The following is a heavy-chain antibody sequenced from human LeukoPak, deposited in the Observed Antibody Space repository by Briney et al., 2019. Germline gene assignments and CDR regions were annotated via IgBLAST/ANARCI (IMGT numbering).Heavy chain of an antibody. D-gene: IGHD2-15*01. CDR2: ISYDGSNK. Sequence: PGRSLRLSCAASGFTFSSYGMHWVRQAPGKGLEWVAVISYDGSNKYYADSVKGRFTISRDNSKNTLYLQMNSLRAEDTAVYYCAKAHGVVAGTFDYWGQGTLVTVSS. V-gene: IGHV3-30*18. J-gene: IGHJ4*02. CDR1: GFTFSSYG. CDR3: AKAHGVVAGTFDY.